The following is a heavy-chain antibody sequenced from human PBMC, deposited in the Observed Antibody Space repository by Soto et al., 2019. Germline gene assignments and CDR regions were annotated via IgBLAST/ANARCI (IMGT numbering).Heavy chain of an antibody. V-gene: IGHV3-11*05. Sequence: GGSLRLSCTVSGFRFSDYYMSWIRQAPGKGLQWISYISVSSSYTNYADSVKGRFTISRDNAKNSLYLQMNSLRAEDTALYFCAGVPRSPGLRSRTEWYFDLWGRGTLVTVSS. CDR2: ISVSSSYT. CDR1: GFRFSDYY. J-gene: IGHJ2*01. D-gene: IGHD1-1*01. CDR3: AGVPRSPGLRSRTEWYFDL.